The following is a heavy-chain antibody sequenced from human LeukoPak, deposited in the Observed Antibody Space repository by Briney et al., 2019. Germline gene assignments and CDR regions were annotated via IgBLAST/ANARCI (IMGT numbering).Heavy chain of an antibody. CDR2: ISWNSGTI. V-gene: IGHV3-9*01. D-gene: IGHD4-23*01. Sequence: PGRSLRLSCAASGFTFDEYAMHWVRQAPRKGLEWVSGISWNSGTIGYADSVRGRFTISRDNAKNSLYLQMSSLRAEDTALYHCARGGGNGLYYYMDVWGKGTTVTVSS. CDR1: GFTFDEYA. J-gene: IGHJ6*03. CDR3: ARGGGNGLYYYMDV.